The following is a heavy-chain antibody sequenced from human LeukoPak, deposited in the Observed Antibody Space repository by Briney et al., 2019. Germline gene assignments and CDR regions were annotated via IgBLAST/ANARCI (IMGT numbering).Heavy chain of an antibody. CDR3: ARDGLYYYGSGSYEYYGMDV. V-gene: IGHV3-21*01. J-gene: IGHJ6*02. CDR1: GFTFSSYS. D-gene: IGHD3-10*01. CDR2: ISSSSSYI. Sequence: GGSLRLSCAASGFTFSSYSMNWVRQAPGKGLEWVSSISSSSSYIYYADSVKGRFTISRDNAKNSLYLQMNSLRAEDTAVYYCARDGLYYYGSGSYEYYGMDVWGQGTTVTVSS.